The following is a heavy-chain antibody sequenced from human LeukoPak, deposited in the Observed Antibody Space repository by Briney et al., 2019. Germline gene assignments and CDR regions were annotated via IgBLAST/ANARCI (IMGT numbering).Heavy chain of an antibody. CDR3: ARDFSDVLRYFDWLLYRKRADRNWFDP. Sequence: ASVKVSCKASGYTFTSYYMHWVRQAPGQGLEWMGWINCHSGGTNHAQKFQGSVTMTRDPSISTAYMELSRLRSDDTAVYYCARDFSDVLRYFDWLLYRKRADRNWFDPWGQGTLVTVSS. CDR2: INCHSGGT. D-gene: IGHD3-9*01. CDR1: GYTFTSYY. V-gene: IGHV1-2*02. J-gene: IGHJ5*02.